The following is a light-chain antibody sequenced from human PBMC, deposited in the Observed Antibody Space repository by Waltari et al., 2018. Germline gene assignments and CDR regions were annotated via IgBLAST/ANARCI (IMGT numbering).Light chain of an antibody. CDR3: QQRSNWLT. V-gene: IGKV3-11*01. Sequence: EIVLTQSPATLSLSPGDRATLSCRASQSVSSYLAWYQQKPGQAPRLLFYDASNRATGIPARFSGSGSGTDFTLTISSLEPEDFAVYYCQQRSNWLTFGGGTKVEIK. J-gene: IGKJ4*01. CDR1: QSVSSY. CDR2: DAS.